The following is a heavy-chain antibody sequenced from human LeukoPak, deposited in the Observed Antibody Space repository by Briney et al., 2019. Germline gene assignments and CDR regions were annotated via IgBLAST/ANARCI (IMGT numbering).Heavy chain of an antibody. CDR1: GGSISSYY. CDR3: ARAYCSSTSCFANWFDP. D-gene: IGHD2-2*01. V-gene: IGHV4-59*01. CDR2: IYYSGST. Sequence: SETLSLTCTVSGGSISSYYWSWIRQPPGKGLEWIGYIYYSGSTNYNPSLKSRVTISVDTSKNQFSLKLSSETAEDTAVYYCARAYCSSTSCFANWFDPWGQGTLVTVSS. J-gene: IGHJ5*02.